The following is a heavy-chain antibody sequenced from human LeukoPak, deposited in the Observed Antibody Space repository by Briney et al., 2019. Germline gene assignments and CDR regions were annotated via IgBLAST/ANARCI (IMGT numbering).Heavy chain of an antibody. Sequence: PGGSLRLSCAASGCTFSDYAMSWVRQAPGKGLEWVSGISDSGRSTYYTDSVRGRCTISRDISKNMVYLQLNNLRAEDTALYFCARHDSFIPFWGQGTLVSVSS. CDR3: ARHDSFIPF. V-gene: IGHV3-23*01. CDR1: GCTFSDYA. J-gene: IGHJ4*02. D-gene: IGHD5-18*01. CDR2: ISDSGRST.